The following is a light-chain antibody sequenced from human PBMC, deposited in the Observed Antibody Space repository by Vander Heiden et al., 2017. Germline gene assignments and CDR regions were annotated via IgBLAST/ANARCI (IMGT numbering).Light chain of an antibody. CDR1: QGISSW. CDR2: AAF. J-gene: IGKJ3*01. V-gene: IGKV1-12*01. CDR3: QQTVTFPFT. Sequence: DIQMTQSPSSVSASLGDRVTSTCRASQGISSWLAWYQQKPGQAPKLLIYAAFILQTGVPSRFSGSGSGTDVTLTISSLQPEDFATYFCQQTVTFPFTFGPGTTVD.